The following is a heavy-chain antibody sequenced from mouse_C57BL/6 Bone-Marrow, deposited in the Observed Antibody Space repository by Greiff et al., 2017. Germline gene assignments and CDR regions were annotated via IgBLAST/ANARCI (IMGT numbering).Heavy chain of an antibody. CDR1: GYAFSSSW. CDR3: ARIGNYHYYAMDY. V-gene: IGHV1-82*01. Sequence: QVQLQQSGPELVKPGASVKISCKASGYAFSSSWMNWVKQRPGKGLEWIGRIYPGDGDTNYNGKFKGKATLTADKSSRTAYMQLSSLTSEDSTVYFCARIGNYHYYAMDYWGQGTSVTVSS. J-gene: IGHJ4*01. CDR2: IYPGDGDT. D-gene: IGHD2-1*01.